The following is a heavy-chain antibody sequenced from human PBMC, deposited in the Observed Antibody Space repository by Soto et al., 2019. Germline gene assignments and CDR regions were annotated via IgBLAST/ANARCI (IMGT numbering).Heavy chain of an antibody. V-gene: IGHV3-11*01. CDR3: AGGPSTSGWYEVYYFDY. D-gene: IGHD6-19*01. CDR1: GFTFSDYY. Sequence: PGGSLRLSCAASGFTFSDYYMAWIRQAPGKGLEWVSYISPSGGTERYSDSVRGRFTMSRDNAKNSLYLQLTSLRADDTAVYYCAGGPSTSGWYEVYYFDYWGQGNLVTVSS. J-gene: IGHJ4*02. CDR2: ISPSGGTE.